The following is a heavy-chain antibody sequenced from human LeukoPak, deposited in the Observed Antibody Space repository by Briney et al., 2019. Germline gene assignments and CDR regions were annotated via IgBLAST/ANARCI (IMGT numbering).Heavy chain of an antibody. Sequence: PSETLSLTCAVYGGSFSGYYWSWIRQPPGKGLEWIGEINHSGSTNYNPSLKSRVTISVDTSKNQFSLKLSSVTAADTAVYYRARGRSRWRAWYYYYYMDVWGKGTTVTVSS. J-gene: IGHJ6*03. D-gene: IGHD4-23*01. V-gene: IGHV4-34*01. CDR3: ARGRSRWRAWYYYYYMDV. CDR1: GGSFSGYY. CDR2: INHSGST.